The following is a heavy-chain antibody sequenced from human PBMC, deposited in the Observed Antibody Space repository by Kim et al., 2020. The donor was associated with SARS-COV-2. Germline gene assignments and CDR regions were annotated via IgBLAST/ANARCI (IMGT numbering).Heavy chain of an antibody. D-gene: IGHD6-6*01. CDR2: ISWNSGRI. J-gene: IGHJ5*02. Sequence: GGSLRLSCAASGFSFDDYAMHWVRQAPGKGLEWVSGISWNSGRIDYADSAKGRFTISRDNAKNSLYLQMNSLRAEDTAFYYCAKDTQYSSSSWFDPWGQGTLVTVSS. V-gene: IGHV3-9*01. CDR3: AKDTQYSSSSWFDP. CDR1: GFSFDDYA.